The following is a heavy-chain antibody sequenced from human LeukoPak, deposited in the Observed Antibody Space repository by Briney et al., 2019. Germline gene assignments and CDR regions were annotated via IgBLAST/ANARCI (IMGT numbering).Heavy chain of an antibody. CDR1: GGSSSGYY. Sequence: SETLSLTCAVYGGSSSGYYWSWIRQPPGKGLEWIGYIYYSGSTKYNPSLKSRVTISVDTSKNQFSLKLSSVTAADTAVYYCARDRQATTAYDAFDIWGRGTMVTVSS. CDR3: ARDRQATTAYDAFDI. CDR2: IYYSGST. V-gene: IGHV4-59*01. J-gene: IGHJ3*02. D-gene: IGHD4-17*01.